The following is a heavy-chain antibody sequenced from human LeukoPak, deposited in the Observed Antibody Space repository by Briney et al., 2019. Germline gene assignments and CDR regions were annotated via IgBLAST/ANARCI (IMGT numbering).Heavy chain of an antibody. J-gene: IGHJ4*02. CDR3: ARGAPVTTADY. Sequence: ASETLSLTCTVSRGSISSGSYYWGWIRQPPGKGLEWIGEINHSGSTNYNPSLKSRVTISVDTSKNQFSLKLSSVTAADTAVYYCARGAPVTTADYWGQGTLVTVSS. D-gene: IGHD4-17*01. CDR1: RGSISSGSYY. V-gene: IGHV4-39*07. CDR2: INHSGST.